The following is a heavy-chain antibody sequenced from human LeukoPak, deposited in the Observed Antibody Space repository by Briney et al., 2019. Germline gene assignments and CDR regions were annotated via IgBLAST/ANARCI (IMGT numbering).Heavy chain of an antibody. D-gene: IGHD3-9*01. CDR1: GYTFTSYD. CDR2: MNPNSGNT. CDR3: ARHVPHTDILTGYYFP. J-gene: IGHJ5*02. Sequence: ASVKVSCKASGYTFTSYDINWVRQATGQGLGWMGWMNPNSGNTGYAQKFQGRVTMTRNTSISTAYMELSSLRSEDTAVYYCARHVPHTDILTGYYFPWGQGTLVTVSS. V-gene: IGHV1-8*01.